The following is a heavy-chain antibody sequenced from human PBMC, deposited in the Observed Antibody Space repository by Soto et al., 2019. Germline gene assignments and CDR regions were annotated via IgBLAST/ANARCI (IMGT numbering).Heavy chain of an antibody. CDR1: GGSVSSTNW. CDR2: IFHSGST. D-gene: IGHD1-26*01. Sequence: QVQLQESGPRLVRPSGTLSLTCAVSGGSVSSTNWWSWVRQPPGKGLEWIGEIFHSGSTNYNPSLESRVPLSVDKSKNQLSLKLPSVTAADTAVYYCATSGPSYREFQLWGQGTLVSVSS. J-gene: IGHJ1*01. CDR3: ATSGPSYREFQL. V-gene: IGHV4-4*02.